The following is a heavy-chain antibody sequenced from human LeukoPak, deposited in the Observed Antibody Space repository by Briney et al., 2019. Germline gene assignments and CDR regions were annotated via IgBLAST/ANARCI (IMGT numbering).Heavy chain of an antibody. V-gene: IGHV1-3*01. J-gene: IGHJ4*02. CDR1: GYTFINFA. CDR2: INAGNGNT. Sequence: ASVKVSCKASGYTFINFAINWGRQAPGQRLEWMGWINAGNGNTKYSQKFQGRVTITRDTSASTAYMELSSLRSEDTAVYYCAATWDSSGYSDYWGQGTLVTVSS. CDR3: AATWDSSGYSDY. D-gene: IGHD3-22*01.